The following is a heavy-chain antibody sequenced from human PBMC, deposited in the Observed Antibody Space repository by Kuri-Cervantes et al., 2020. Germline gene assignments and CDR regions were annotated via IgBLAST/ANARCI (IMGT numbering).Heavy chain of an antibody. J-gene: IGHJ6*02. V-gene: IGHV3-30*18. CDR3: AKDIGYCSSTSCYTDYYYGMDV. CDR2: ISYDGSNK. Sequence: GESLKISCAASGFTFSSYGMHWVRQAPGKGLEWVAVISYDGSNKYYADSVKGRFTISRDNSKNTLYLQMNSLRAEDTAVYYCAKDIGYCSSTSCYTDYYYGMDVWGQGTTVTVSS. D-gene: IGHD2-2*02. CDR1: GFTFSSYG.